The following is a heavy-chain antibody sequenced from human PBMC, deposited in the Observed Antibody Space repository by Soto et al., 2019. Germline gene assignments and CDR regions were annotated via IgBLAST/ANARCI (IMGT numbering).Heavy chain of an antibody. CDR1: GGSISSYY. Sequence: QVQLQESGPGLVKPSETLSLTCTVSGGSISSYYWSWIRQPPGKGLEWIGYIYYSGSTNYNPSLKSRVTISVDTSKNQFSLKLSSVTAADTAVYYCACPVAGKGVGYWGQGTLVTVSS. J-gene: IGHJ4*02. CDR2: IYYSGST. CDR3: ACPVAGKGVGY. D-gene: IGHD6-19*01. V-gene: IGHV4-59*01.